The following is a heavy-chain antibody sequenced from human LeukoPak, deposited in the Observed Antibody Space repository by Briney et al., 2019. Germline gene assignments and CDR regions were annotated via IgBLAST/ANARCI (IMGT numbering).Heavy chain of an antibody. J-gene: IGHJ4*02. D-gene: IGHD2-15*01. CDR2: ISGSGRTT. CDR1: GFTFSNHA. Sequence: GGSLRLSCAASGFTFSNHAMSWVRQTPGMGLQWISVISGSGRTTEYADSVKGRFTISRDNSKNTLSLQMNSLRVEDTAIYYCVKNVVVKRYIDYWGQGTLVTVSS. V-gene: IGHV3-23*01. CDR3: VKNVVVKRYIDY.